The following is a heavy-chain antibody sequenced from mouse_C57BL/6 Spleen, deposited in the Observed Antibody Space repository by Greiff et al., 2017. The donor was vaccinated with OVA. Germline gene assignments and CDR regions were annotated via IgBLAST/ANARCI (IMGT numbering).Heavy chain of an antibody. J-gene: IGHJ4*01. CDR3: ARDKDGAMDY. Sequence: EVKVVESGGGLVKPGGSLKLSCAASGFTFSSYAMSWVRQTPEKRLEWVATISDGGSYTYYPDNVKGRFTISRDNAKNNLYLQMSHLKSEDTAMYYCARDKDGAMDYWGQGTSVTVSS. CDR2: ISDGGSYT. CDR1: GFTFSSYA. V-gene: IGHV5-4*01.